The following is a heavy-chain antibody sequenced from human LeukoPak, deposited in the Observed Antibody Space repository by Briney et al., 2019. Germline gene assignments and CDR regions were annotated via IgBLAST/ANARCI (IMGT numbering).Heavy chain of an antibody. CDR2: ISYDGSNK. V-gene: IGHV3-30-3*01. D-gene: IGHD3-10*01. Sequence: GRSLRLSCAASGFTFSDYAMHWVRQAPDKGLEWVAVISYDGSNKYYADSVKGRFTISRDNSKNTLYPQMNSLRAEDTAVYYCARDSLPRVFLPGGYFQHWGQGTLVTVSS. CDR1: GFTFSDYA. CDR3: ARDSLPRVFLPGGYFQH. J-gene: IGHJ1*01.